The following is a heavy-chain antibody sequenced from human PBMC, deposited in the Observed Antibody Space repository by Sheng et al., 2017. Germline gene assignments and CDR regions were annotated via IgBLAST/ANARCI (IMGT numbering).Heavy chain of an antibody. V-gene: IGHV3-30*04. CDR2: ISYDGSNK. Sequence: QVQLVESGGGVVQPGRSLRLSCAASGFTFSSYAMHWVRQAPGKGLEWVAVISYDGSNKYYADSVKGRFTISRDNSKNTLYLQMNSLRAEDTAVYYCARDDIVVVPAAMSSLHYYYYGMDVWGQGTTVTVSS. D-gene: IGHD2-2*01. CDR3: ARDDIVVVPAAMSSLHYYYYGMDV. J-gene: IGHJ6*02. CDR1: GFTFSSYA.